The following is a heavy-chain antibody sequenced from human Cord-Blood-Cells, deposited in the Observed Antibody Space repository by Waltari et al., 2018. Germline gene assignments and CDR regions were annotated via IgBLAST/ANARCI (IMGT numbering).Heavy chain of an antibody. V-gene: IGHV1-18*01. Sequence: QVQLVQSGAEVKKPGASVKLPCTASGYTFTSYGIHWVRQATAQGLEWMGWISDYNGNTNYAQKLQGRVPMTTDTSTSTAYMELRSLRSDDTAVYYCARGFSSGWYWFDPWGQGTLVTVSS. CDR1: GYTFTSYG. J-gene: IGHJ5*02. CDR3: ARGFSSGWYWFDP. CDR2: ISDYNGNT. D-gene: IGHD6-19*01.